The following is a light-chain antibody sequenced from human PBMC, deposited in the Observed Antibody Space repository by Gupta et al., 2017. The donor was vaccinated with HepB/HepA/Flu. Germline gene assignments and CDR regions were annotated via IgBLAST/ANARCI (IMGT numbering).Light chain of an antibody. CDR3: QQRYSTPRT. V-gene: IGKV1-39*01. CDR2: AAS. Sequence: QSPSSLSASVGDRVTITCRASQSISSYLNWYQQKPGKAPKLLIYAASSLQSGVPSRFSGSGSGTDFTLTISSLQPEDFATYYCQQRYSTPRTFGQGTKVEIK. J-gene: IGKJ1*01. CDR1: QSISSY.